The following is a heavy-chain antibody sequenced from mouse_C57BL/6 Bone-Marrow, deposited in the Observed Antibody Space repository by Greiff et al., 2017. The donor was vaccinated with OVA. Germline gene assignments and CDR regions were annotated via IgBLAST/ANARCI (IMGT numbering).Heavy chain of an antibody. CDR2: RSGVRST. CDR1: GFSFTSSG. CDR3: AGKSYYGAWVDY. D-gene: IGHD1-1*01. Sequence: QVQLKQSGPGLVQPSQSLSIPCTVSGFSFTSSGVHWVRQSPGKGLAWLGVRSGVRSTDNDEACISRLGISKDKSKSQDFFKMNSMQADDTAIDYCAGKSYYGAWVDYGGEGTRVTVSA. V-gene: IGHV2-2*01. J-gene: IGHJ3*01.